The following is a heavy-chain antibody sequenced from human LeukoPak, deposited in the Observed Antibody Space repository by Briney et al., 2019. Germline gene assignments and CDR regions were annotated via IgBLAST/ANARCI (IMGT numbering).Heavy chain of an antibody. CDR3: ARYYGSGGPHDC. Sequence: GGSLRLSCVASGFIFSNSWMSWVRQAPGEGLEWVANIKPDGADKYYMDSVKGRFTISRDNAKNTLYLQMSSLRAEDTAMYYCARYYGSGGPHDCWGQGSLVTVSS. V-gene: IGHV3-7*03. CDR2: IKPDGADK. J-gene: IGHJ4*02. D-gene: IGHD3-10*01. CDR1: GFIFSNSW.